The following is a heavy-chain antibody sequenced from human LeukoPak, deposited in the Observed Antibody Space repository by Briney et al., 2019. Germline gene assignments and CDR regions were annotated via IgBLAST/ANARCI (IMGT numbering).Heavy chain of an antibody. V-gene: IGHV3-33*01. CDR1: GFIFRSYG. D-gene: IGHD2-21*02. CDR2: IWYDGSNK. Sequence: PGGSLRLSCAASGFIFRSYGMHWVRQTPGEGLEWVAAIWYDGSNKYYAGSVKGRFTISRDNSENTLSLQMNSLRGEDTAVYYCSRDSLSSCGGDCYSGLDVWGQGTTVTVSS. J-gene: IGHJ6*02. CDR3: SRDSLSSCGGDCYSGLDV.